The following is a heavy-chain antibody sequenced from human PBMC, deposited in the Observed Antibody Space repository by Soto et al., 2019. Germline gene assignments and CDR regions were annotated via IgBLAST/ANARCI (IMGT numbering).Heavy chain of an antibody. CDR2: ISGSGGST. J-gene: IGHJ4*02. Sequence: LRLSCAASGFTFSSYAMSWVRQAPGKGLEWVSAISGSGGSTYYADSVKGRFTISRDNSKNTLYLQMNSLRAEDTAVYYCAKGKGPYCSGGSCCFAYWGQGTLVTVSS. D-gene: IGHD2-15*01. V-gene: IGHV3-23*01. CDR1: GFTFSSYA. CDR3: AKGKGPYCSGGSCCFAY.